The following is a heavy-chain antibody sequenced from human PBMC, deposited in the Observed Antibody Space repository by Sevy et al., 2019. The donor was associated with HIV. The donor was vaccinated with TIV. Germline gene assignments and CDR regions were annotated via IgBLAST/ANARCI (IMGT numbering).Heavy chain of an antibody. V-gene: IGHV4-30-4*01. J-gene: IGHJ4*02. CDR3: ARADYYDSSGYLTPFDY. Sequence: SETLSLTCTVSGGSISSGDYYWSWIRQPPGKGLEWIGYIYYSGSTYYNPSLKGRVTISVDTSKNQFSLKLSSVTAADTAVYYCARADYYDSSGYLTPFDYWGQGTLVTVSS. D-gene: IGHD3-22*01. CDR1: GGSISSGDYY. CDR2: IYYSGST.